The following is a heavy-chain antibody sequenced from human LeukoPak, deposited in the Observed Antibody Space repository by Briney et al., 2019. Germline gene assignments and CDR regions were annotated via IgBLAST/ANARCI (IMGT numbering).Heavy chain of an antibody. Sequence: GRSLRLSCAASGFTFSSYAMHWVRQAPGKGLEWVAVISYDGSNKYYADSVKGRFTISRDNSKNTLYLQMNSLRAEDTAVYYCAKEEDPRSFDYWGQGTLVTVSS. CDR3: AKEEDPRSFDY. V-gene: IGHV3-30-3*01. J-gene: IGHJ4*02. D-gene: IGHD2-15*01. CDR1: GFTFSSYA. CDR2: ISYDGSNK.